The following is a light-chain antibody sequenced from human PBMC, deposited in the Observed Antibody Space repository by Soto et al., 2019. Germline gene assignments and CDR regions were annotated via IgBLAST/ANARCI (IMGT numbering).Light chain of an antibody. V-gene: IGLV2-14*01. CDR2: DVT. CDR1: SSDVGGYNY. CDR3: SSYTTSSTPQVI. J-gene: IGLJ2*01. Sequence: QSALTQPASVSGSPGQSITISCTGISSDVGGYNYVSWYQQHPGKAPKLMIYDVTSRPSGVSNRFSGSKSGSTASLTISGLQAEDEADYYCSSYTTSSTPQVIFGGGTKLTVL.